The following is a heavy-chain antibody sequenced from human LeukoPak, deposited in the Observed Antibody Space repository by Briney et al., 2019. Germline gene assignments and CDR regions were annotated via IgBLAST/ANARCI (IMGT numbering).Heavy chain of an antibody. CDR2: IWHDGLNK. CDR3: AKAGQRSYAEAFDS. V-gene: IGHV3-33*06. D-gene: IGHD3-16*01. CDR1: GSSPNNYA. J-gene: IGHJ4*02. Sequence: GGSLRLSCAASGSSPNNYAMHWVRQAPGKGLEWVAVIWHDGLNKFYADFLKGRFTISRDFSKDTVYLQMSGLTVEDTAAYYCAKAGQRSYAEAFDSWGQGTLVTVSS.